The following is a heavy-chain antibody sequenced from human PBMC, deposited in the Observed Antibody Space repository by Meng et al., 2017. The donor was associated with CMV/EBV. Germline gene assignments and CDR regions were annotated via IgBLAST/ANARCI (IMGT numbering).Heavy chain of an antibody. V-gene: IGHV5-51*01. CDR3: ARGVDSGYYYYGMDV. D-gene: IGHD3-10*01. CDR2: IYPGDSDT. Sequence: GGSLRLSCKGSGYSFTSYWIGWVRQMPGKGLEWMGIIYPGDSDTRYSPSFQGQVTISADKSISTAHLQWSSLKASDTAMYYCARGVDSGYYYYGMDVWGQGTTVTVSS. CDR1: GYSFTSYW. J-gene: IGHJ6*02.